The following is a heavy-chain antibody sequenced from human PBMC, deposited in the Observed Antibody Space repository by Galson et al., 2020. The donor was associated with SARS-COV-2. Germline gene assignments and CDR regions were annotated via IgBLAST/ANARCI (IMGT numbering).Heavy chain of an antibody. V-gene: IGHV3-30*18. Sequence: GGSLRLSCAASGFTFSSYGMHWVRQAPGKGLEWVAVISYDGSNKYYADSVKGRFTISRDNSKNTLYLQMNSLRAEDTAVYYCAKDTAYFAWLLYLNTQYDYYYYGMDVWSQGPTVTVSS. J-gene: IGHJ6*02. D-gene: IGHD3-9*01. CDR1: GFTFSSYG. CDR3: AKDTAYFAWLLYLNTQYDYYYYGMDV. CDR2: ISYDGSNK.